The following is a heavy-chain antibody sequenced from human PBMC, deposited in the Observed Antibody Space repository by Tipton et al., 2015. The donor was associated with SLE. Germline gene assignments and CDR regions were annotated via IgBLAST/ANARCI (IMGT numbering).Heavy chain of an antibody. D-gene: IGHD1-26*01. CDR3: ARDRPDSGSYYSDY. V-gene: IGHV4-39*07. J-gene: IGHJ4*02. Sequence: TLSLTCSVSGGSISSGGYYWGWIRQPPGQGLEWIGSIYYSGSPYYNPSLKSRVTISVDTSKNQSSLKLTSVTAADTAVYYCARDRPDSGSYYSDYWGQGTLVTVSS. CDR2: IYYSGSP. CDR1: GGSISSGGYY.